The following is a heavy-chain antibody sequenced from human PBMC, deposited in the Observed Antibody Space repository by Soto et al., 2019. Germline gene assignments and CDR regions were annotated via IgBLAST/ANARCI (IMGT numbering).Heavy chain of an antibody. CDR3: ARKRTTVVTQAYFDH. CDR1: GESISSSSYY. Sequence: LSLTCIVSGESISSSSYYWGWIRQPPGKGLEWIGSIYYSGRTYYNPSFKSRVTISIDTSKNQFSLKLSSVTATDTAVYYCARKRTTVVTQAYFDHWGQGALVTVSS. D-gene: IGHD2-21*02. J-gene: IGHJ4*02. V-gene: IGHV4-39*01. CDR2: IYYSGRT.